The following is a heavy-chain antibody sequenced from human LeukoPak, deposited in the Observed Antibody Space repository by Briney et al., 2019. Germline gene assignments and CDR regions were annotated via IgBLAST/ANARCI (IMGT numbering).Heavy chain of an antibody. CDR2: INPNSGGT. CDR3: ARIYSNYVGKYFQH. Sequence: ASVKASCKASGYTFTGYYMHWVRQAPGQGLEWMGWINPNSGGTNYAQKFQGRVTMARDTSISTAYMELSRLRSDDTAVYYCARIYSNYVGKYFQHWGQGTLVTVSS. CDR1: GYTFTGYY. J-gene: IGHJ1*01. V-gene: IGHV1-2*02. D-gene: IGHD4-11*01.